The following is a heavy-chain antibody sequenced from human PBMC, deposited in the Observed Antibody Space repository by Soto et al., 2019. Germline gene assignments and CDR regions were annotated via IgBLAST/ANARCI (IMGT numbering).Heavy chain of an antibody. V-gene: IGHV4-30-4*01. CDR1: GYSISTADYY. J-gene: IGHJ5*02. CDR2: IDYRGNT. CDR3: ASFGVSSKNWFDP. D-gene: IGHD3-10*01. Sequence: VQLQESGPGLVKPSPTLSLTCTVSGYSISTADYYWSWIRQPPGKGLEWIGSIDYRGNTYYTQSLKGGPTISLNTARRQFSLKLSSVTAADTAVYYCASFGVSSKNWFDPWGLGTLVPVSS.